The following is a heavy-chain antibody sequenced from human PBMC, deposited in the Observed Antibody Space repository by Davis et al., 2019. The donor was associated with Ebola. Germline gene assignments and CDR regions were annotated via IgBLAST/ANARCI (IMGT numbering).Heavy chain of an antibody. J-gene: IGHJ6*02. CDR3: ARSQQVVVVPAARYYYYYYGMDV. CDR1: GGSISSSNW. V-gene: IGHV4-4*02. Sequence: SETLSLTCAVSGGSISSSNWWSWVRQPPGKGLEWIGEIYHSGSTNYNPSLKSRVTISVDTSKNQFSLKLSSVTAADTAVYYCARSQQVVVVPAARYYYYYYGMDVWGQGTTVTVSS. CDR2: IYHSGST. D-gene: IGHD2-2*01.